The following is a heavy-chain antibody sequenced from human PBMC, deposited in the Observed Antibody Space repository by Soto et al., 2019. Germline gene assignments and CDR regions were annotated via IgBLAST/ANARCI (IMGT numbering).Heavy chain of an antibody. J-gene: IGHJ6*02. V-gene: IGHV3-30-3*01. CDR1: GFTFSSYW. CDR3: ARARGWGYCISPTCYVDYYYYGMDV. D-gene: IGHD2-2*01. CDR2: ISFDGDNE. Sequence: GGSLRLSCAASGFTFSSYWMHWVCQAPGKGLEWVALISFDGDNEDYADSVKGRFTISRDNSNNSLFLQMNTLRPDDTAVYYCARARGWGYCISPTCYVDYYYYGMDVWGQGATVTVSS.